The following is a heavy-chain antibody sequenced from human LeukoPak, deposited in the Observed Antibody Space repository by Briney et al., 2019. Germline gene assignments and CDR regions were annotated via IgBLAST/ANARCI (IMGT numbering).Heavy chain of an antibody. D-gene: IGHD6-25*01. CDR1: GFTFSSYW. Sequence: GGSLRLSCAASGFTFSSYWMSWVRQAPGKGLEWVANVKEDGSDKYYVDSVKGRFTISRDNAKNSLYLQMNSLRAEDTAVYYCARKPLSYSDYEVDYWGQGTLVTVSS. J-gene: IGHJ4*02. V-gene: IGHV3-7*01. CDR2: VKEDGSDK. CDR3: ARKPLSYSDYEVDY.